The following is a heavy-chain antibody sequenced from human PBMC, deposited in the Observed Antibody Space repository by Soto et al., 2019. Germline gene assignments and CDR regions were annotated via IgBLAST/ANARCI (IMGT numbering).Heavy chain of an antibody. V-gene: IGHV1-69*12. Sequence: QVQLVQSGAEVKKPGSSVKVSCKASGGTFSSYAISWVRQAPGQGLEWMGGIIPIFGTANYAQKFQGRVTITADECTGTAYVELSRVRDEDTAVYYGARSMTTVTTRAAYYYYYGMDVWGQGTPVTVSS. J-gene: IGHJ6*02. CDR1: GGTFSSYA. CDR2: IIPIFGTA. D-gene: IGHD4-17*01. CDR3: ARSMTTVTTRAAYYYYYGMDV.